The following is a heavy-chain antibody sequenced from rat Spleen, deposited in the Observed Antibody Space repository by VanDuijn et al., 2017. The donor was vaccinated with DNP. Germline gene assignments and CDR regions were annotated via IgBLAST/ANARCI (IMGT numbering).Heavy chain of an antibody. Sequence: EVQLVESGGGVVQPGKSLKLSCAASGFSFSDSAMAWVRQSPKMGLEWVATIIYDGSHTFYRDSVQGRFIISRDNAKTTLNLQMDSLRSEDTATYYCVTRGKCGGYDYWGQGVMVTVSS. CDR1: GFSFSDSA. D-gene: IGHD1-11*01. J-gene: IGHJ2*01. V-gene: IGHV5S10*01. CDR2: IIYDGSHT. CDR3: VTRGKCGGYDY.